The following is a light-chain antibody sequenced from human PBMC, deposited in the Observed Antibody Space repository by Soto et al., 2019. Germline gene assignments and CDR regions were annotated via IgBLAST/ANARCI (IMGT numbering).Light chain of an antibody. CDR1: QTVNTY. CDR3: QKFNSYPTA. Sequence: DIQMTQSPSSLSASIVDRVTITCRASQTVNTYLHCYQQKPGKAPKLLIYAASNLQSGVPSRFSVSGSGTRLNLSLNSLQPEDFATYYCQKFNSYPTAFGQGTRLDIK. CDR2: AAS. J-gene: IGKJ5*01. V-gene: IGKV1-39*01.